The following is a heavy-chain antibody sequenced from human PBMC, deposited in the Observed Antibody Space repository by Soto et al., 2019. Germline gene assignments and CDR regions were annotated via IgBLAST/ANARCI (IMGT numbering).Heavy chain of an antibody. CDR3: ASSRYCSSTSCSSSYYYYGMDV. Sequence: GESLKISCKGSGYSFTGYWIGWVRQMPGKGLEWMGIIYPGDSDTRYSPSFQGQVTISADKSISTAYLQWSSLKASDTAMYYCASSRYCSSTSCSSSYYYYGMDVWGQGTTVTVSS. V-gene: IGHV5-51*01. D-gene: IGHD2-2*01. CDR2: IYPGDSDT. CDR1: GYSFTGYW. J-gene: IGHJ6*02.